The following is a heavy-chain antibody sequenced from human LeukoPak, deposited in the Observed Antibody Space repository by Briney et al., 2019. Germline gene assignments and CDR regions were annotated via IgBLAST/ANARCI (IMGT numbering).Heavy chain of an antibody. CDR2: ISGSGGST. V-gene: IGHV3-23*01. CDR3: ARGRPVGASTVEDY. CDR1: GFTFSFYW. Sequence: GGSLRLSCAASGFTFSFYWMSWVRQAPGKGLEWVSAISGSGGSTYYADSVKGRFTISRDNSKNTLYLQMNNLRAEDTAVYYCARGRPVGASTVEDYWGQGTLVTVSS. D-gene: IGHD1-26*01. J-gene: IGHJ4*02.